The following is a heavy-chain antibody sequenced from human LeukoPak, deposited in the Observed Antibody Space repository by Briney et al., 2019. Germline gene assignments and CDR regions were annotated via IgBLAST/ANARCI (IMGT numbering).Heavy chain of an antibody. CDR3: AGSVGASPRWFDP. CDR2: IYYSGST. Sequence: TSETLSLTCTVSGGSISSSSYYWGWIRQPPGKGLEWIGSIYYSGSTYYNPSLKSRVTISVDTSKNQFSLKLSSVTAADTAVYYCAGSVGASPRWFDPWGQGTLVTVSS. D-gene: IGHD1-26*01. J-gene: IGHJ5*02. CDR1: GGSISSSSYY. V-gene: IGHV4-39*07.